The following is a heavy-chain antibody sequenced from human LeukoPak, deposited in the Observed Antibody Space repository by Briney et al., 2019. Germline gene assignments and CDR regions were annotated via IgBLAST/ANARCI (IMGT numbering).Heavy chain of an antibody. D-gene: IGHD2-2*01. V-gene: IGHV4-4*07. J-gene: IGHJ6*03. Sequence: PSETLPLTCTVSGGSISSYYWSWIRQPAGKGLEWIGRIYTSGSTNYNPSLKSRVTISVDKSKNQFSLKLSSVTAADTAVYYCARAVVVVPAATREYYYMDVWGKGTTVTVSS. CDR3: ARAVVVVPAATREYYYMDV. CDR2: IYTSGST. CDR1: GGSISSYY.